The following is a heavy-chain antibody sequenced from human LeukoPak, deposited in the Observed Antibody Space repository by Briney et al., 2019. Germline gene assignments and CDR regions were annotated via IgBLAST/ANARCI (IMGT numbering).Heavy chain of an antibody. CDR2: INNSGDRT. CDR3: AKDHMRPRIVGPTRSAFDI. V-gene: IGHV3-23*01. D-gene: IGHD1-26*01. J-gene: IGHJ3*02. Sequence: GGSLRLSCAASGFTFSSYWMSWVRQAPGKGLEWVSGINNSGDRTYYADSVKGRFTISRDNSKNIVYLQMKSLRAEDTAVYYCAKDHMRPRIVGPTRSAFDIWGQGTMVTVSS. CDR1: GFTFSSYW.